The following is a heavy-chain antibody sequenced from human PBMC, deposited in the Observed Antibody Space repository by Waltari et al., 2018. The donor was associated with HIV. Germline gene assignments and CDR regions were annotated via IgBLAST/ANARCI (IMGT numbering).Heavy chain of an antibody. CDR2: IWSDGNNE. CDR3: AKDNSVNYFTGDAFDI. V-gene: IGHV3-30*18. CDR1: GCTFSSYG. Sequence: QVQLVESGGGVVQRGRSLRLSCAASGCTFSSYGRKGVRQAPGKGPEWVAIIWSDGNNEYYADSVKGRFTISRDNSKDTLYLQMNSLRAEDTAMYYCAKDNSVNYFTGDAFDIWGQGTMVTVSS. D-gene: IGHD1-26*01. J-gene: IGHJ3*02.